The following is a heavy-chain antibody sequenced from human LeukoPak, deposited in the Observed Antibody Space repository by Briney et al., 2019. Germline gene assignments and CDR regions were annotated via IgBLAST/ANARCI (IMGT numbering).Heavy chain of an antibody. D-gene: IGHD3-16*01. CDR3: ARAVITNFDY. V-gene: IGHV3-48*03. Sequence: GGSLRLSCLASGFAFSGYEMNWVRQAPGKGLEWVSYISSSGSTIYYADSVKGRFTISRDNAKNSLYLQMNSLRAEDTAVYYCARAVITNFDYWGQGTLVTVSS. J-gene: IGHJ4*02. CDR2: ISSSGSTI. CDR1: GFAFSGYE.